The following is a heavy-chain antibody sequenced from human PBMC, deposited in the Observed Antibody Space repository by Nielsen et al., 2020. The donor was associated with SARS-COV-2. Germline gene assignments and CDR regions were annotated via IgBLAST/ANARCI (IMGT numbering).Heavy chain of an antibody. V-gene: IGHV3-30*18. D-gene: IGHD2-2*01. CDR2: ISYDGSNK. Sequence: VRQAPGKGLEWVAVISYDGSNKYYADSVKGRFTISRDNSKNTLYLQMNSLRAEDTAVYYCAKEGIVVVPAAILSYYHYYYYMDVWGKGTTVTVSS. J-gene: IGHJ6*03. CDR3: AKEGIVVVPAAILSYYHYYYYMDV.